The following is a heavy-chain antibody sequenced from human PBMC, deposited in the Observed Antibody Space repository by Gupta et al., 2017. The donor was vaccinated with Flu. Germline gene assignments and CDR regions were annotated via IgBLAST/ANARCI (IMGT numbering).Heavy chain of an antibody. J-gene: IGHJ4*02. CDR3: ARDPLAFWSGVLDY. D-gene: IGHD3-3*01. V-gene: IGHV3-11*01. Sequence: QAPGKGLEWVSYISSSGSTIYYADSVKGRFTISRDNAKNSLYLQMNSLRAEDTAVYYCARDPLAFWSGVLDYWGQGTLVTVSS. CDR2: ISSSGSTI.